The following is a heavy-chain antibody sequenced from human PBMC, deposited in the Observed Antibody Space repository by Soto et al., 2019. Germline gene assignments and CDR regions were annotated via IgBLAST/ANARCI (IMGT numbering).Heavy chain of an antibody. CDR3: ASGRSDYGDYFDQIQYFDY. V-gene: IGHV3-48*01. D-gene: IGHD4-17*01. CDR1: GFTFSSYS. Sequence: ESGGGLVQPGGSLRLSCAASGFTFSSYSMNRVRQAPGKGLEWVSYISSSSSTIYYADSVKGRFTISRDNAKNSLYLQMNSLRAEDTAVYYCASGRSDYGDYFDQIQYFDYWGQGTLVTVSS. CDR2: ISSSSSTI. J-gene: IGHJ4*02.